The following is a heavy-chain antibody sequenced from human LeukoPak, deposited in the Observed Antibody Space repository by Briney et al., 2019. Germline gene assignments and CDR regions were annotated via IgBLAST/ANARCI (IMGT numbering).Heavy chain of an antibody. D-gene: IGHD6-13*01. CDR3: AKARSSSWSYLES. CDR1: GFAFDDHT. Sequence: GGSLRLSCATSGFAFDDHTMHWVRQLPGKGLEWLSLISWEGSTTYYADSVKDRFTISRDTSKNPLYLQMNSLRTEDTALYYCAKARSSSWSYLESWGQGTLVTVSS. V-gene: IGHV3-43*01. J-gene: IGHJ4*02. CDR2: ISWEGSTT.